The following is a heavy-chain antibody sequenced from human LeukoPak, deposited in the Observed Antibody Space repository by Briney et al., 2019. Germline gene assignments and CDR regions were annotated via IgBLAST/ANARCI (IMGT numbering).Heavy chain of an antibody. CDR2: IYYSGST. CDR3: ARDGDIVVVPANVWFDP. V-gene: IGHV4-39*07. Sequence: SETLSLTCTVSGGSISSSSYYWGWIRQPPGKGLEWIGSIYYSGSTYYNPSLKSRVTISVDASKNQFSLKLSSVTAADTAVYYCARDGDIVVVPANVWFDPWGQGTLVTVSS. CDR1: GGSISSSSYY. D-gene: IGHD2-2*01. J-gene: IGHJ5*02.